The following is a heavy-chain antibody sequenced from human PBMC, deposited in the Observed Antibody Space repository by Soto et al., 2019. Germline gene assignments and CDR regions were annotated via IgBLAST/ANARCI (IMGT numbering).Heavy chain of an antibody. CDR2: IYYSGST. Sequence: SETLSLTCTVSGGSVSSGSYYWSWIRQPPGKGLEWIGYIYYSGSTNYNPSLKSRVTISVDTSKNQFSLKLSSVTAADTAVYYCARGEHSGSYHLDYWGQGTLVTVSS. CDR3: ARGEHSGSYHLDY. V-gene: IGHV4-61*01. D-gene: IGHD1-26*01. CDR1: GGSVSSGSYY. J-gene: IGHJ4*02.